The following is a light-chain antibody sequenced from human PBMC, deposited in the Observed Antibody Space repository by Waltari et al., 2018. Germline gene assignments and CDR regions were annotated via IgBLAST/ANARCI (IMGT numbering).Light chain of an antibody. CDR2: KAS. CDR1: QSISNW. CDR3: QQYSSYSS. Sequence: IQMSQSTYSLSASVGHRVTITCRASQSISNWLAWYQQKPGKAPTLLIYKASILKSGVPSRFSGSGSGTQFTLTISSLQPGDVATYFCQQYSSYSSFGQGTKLEIK. J-gene: IGKJ2*01. V-gene: IGKV1-5*03.